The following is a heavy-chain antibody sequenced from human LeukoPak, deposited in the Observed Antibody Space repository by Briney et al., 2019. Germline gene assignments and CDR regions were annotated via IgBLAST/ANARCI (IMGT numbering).Heavy chain of an antibody. D-gene: IGHD2-15*01. CDR3: TTYCSGGSCYSYDAFDI. CDR1: GFTFSGSA. Sequence: GGSLRLSCAASGFTFSGSAMHWARQASGKGLEWVGRIRSKANSYATAYAASVKGRFTISRDDSKNTAYLQMNSLKTEDTAVYYCTTYCSGGSCYSYDAFDIRGQGTMVTVSS. J-gene: IGHJ3*02. CDR2: IRSKANSYAT. V-gene: IGHV3-73*01.